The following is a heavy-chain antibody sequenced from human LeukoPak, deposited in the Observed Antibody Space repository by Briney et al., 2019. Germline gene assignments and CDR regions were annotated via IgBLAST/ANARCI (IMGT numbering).Heavy chain of an antibody. CDR2: INPNSGGT. CDR1: GYTFTSYG. J-gene: IGHJ4*02. D-gene: IGHD5-18*01. V-gene: IGHV1-2*06. CDR3: ARDYSRGYSYGADY. Sequence: ASVKVSCKASGYTFTSYGISWVRQAPGQGLEWMGRINPNSGGTNYAQKFQGRVTMTRDTSISTAYMELSRLRSDDTAVYYCARDYSRGYSYGADYWGQGTLVTVSS.